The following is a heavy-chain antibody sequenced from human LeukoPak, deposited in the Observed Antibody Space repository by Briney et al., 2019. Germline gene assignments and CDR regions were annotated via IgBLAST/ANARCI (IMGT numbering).Heavy chain of an antibody. CDR1: GYTFTGYY. CDR3: ARGRGYYDSRIPFDY. J-gene: IGHJ4*02. V-gene: IGHV1-2*02. Sequence: ASVKVSCKASGYTFTGYYMHWVRQAPGQGLEWMGWINPNSGGTNYAQKFQGRVTMTRDTSISTAYMELSSLRSDDTAVYYCARGRGYYDSRIPFDYWGQGTLVTVSS. CDR2: INPNSGGT. D-gene: IGHD3-22*01.